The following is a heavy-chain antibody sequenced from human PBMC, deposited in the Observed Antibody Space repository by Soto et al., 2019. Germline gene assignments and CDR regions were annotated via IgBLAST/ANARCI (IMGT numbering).Heavy chain of an antibody. CDR3: ALKVVTYYDN. Sequence: QVQLVQSGAEVKKPGASVRISCRASGYSFTSTYVHWVRQAPGQGPEWMGIIIPAGGTTYYAQKFQGRLTITSDTSTDTVFMDLNDLTSEDTAVYFCALKVVTYYDNWGQGTLLTVSS. CDR1: GYSFTSTY. V-gene: IGHV1-46*01. CDR2: IIPAGGTT. D-gene: IGHD2-21*02. J-gene: IGHJ4*02.